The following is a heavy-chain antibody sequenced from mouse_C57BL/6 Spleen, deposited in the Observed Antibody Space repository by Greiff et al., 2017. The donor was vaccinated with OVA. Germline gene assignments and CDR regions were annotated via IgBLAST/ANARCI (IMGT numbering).Heavy chain of an antibody. Sequence: QVQLQQPGTELVKPGASVKLSCKASGYTFTSYWMHWVKQRPGQGLEWIGNINPSNGGTNYNEKFKSKATLTVDKSSSTAYMQLSSLTSEDSAVYSCARKEDYYGSSRFWFAYWGQGTLVTVSA. CDR1: GYTFTSYW. CDR2: INPSNGGT. D-gene: IGHD1-1*01. V-gene: IGHV1-53*01. J-gene: IGHJ3*01. CDR3: ARKEDYYGSSRFWFAY.